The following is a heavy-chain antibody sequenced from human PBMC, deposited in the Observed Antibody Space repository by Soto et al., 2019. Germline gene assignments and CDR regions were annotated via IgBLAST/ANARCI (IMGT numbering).Heavy chain of an antibody. J-gene: IGHJ4*02. CDR2: TRGSGGDT. CDR3: VKGHSHSYYYFDY. CDR1: GFTFSFCA. D-gene: IGHD1-26*01. Sequence: EVQLLESGGGLVQPGGSLRLSCAASGFTFSFCAMNWVRQAPGKGLEWVSSTRGSGGDTYYADAVRGRFTISRDNSKKTLYLQMNSLRVEDTAVYYCVKGHSHSYYYFDYWGQGTLVTVSS. V-gene: IGHV3-23*01.